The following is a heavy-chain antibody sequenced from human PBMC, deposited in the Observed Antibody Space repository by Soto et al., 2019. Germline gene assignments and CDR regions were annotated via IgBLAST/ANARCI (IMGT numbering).Heavy chain of an antibody. D-gene: IGHD3-10*01. CDR3: AKGRGGSGSLTPRVDF. V-gene: IGHV3-23*01. CDR1: GFTFNNYA. Sequence: EVQLLESGGGLVPPGGSLRLSCAASGFTFNNYAMTWVRQAPGKGLEWVSAISGGGDTTSYADSVKGRFTVSRDGSKTTLYLQMSSLRAEDTALYYCAKGRGGSGSLTPRVDFWGQGTLVTVSS. CDR2: ISGGGDTT. J-gene: IGHJ4*02.